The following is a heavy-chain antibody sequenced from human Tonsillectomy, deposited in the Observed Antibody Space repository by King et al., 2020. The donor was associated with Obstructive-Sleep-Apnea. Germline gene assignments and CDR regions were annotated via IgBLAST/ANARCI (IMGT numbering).Heavy chain of an antibody. CDR1: GGTFSSYA. CDR3: ARVAAERALEIDY. D-gene: IGHD6-25*01. CDR2: IIPIFGTA. J-gene: IGHJ4*02. Sequence: QLVQSGAEVKKPGSSLKVSCKASGGTFSSYAISWVRQAPGQGLELMGGIIPIFGTANYAQKFKGRVTITADESTSTAYMELSSLRSEDTAVYYCARVAAERALEIDYWGQGTLVTVSS. V-gene: IGHV1-69*01.